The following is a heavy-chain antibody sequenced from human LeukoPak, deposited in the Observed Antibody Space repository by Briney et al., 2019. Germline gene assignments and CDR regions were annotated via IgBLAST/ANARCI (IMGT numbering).Heavy chain of an antibody. CDR1: GGSFSGYY. D-gene: IGHD1-1*01. V-gene: IGHV4-34*01. Sequence: SETLSLTCAVYGGSFSGYYWSWIRQPPGKGLEWIGEINHSGSTNYNPSLKSRVTISVDTSKNQFSLKLSSVTAADTAVYYCARGHTTPPVGYNWFDPWGQGTLVTVSS. CDR2: INHSGST. CDR3: ARGHTTPPVGYNWFDP. J-gene: IGHJ5*02.